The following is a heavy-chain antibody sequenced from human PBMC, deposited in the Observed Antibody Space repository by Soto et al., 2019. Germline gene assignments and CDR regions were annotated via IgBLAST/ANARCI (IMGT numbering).Heavy chain of an antibody. Sequence: GASVKVSCKASGYTFTSYGISWVRQAPGQGLEWMGWISAYNGNTNYAQKLQGRVTMTTDTSTSTAYMELRSLRSDDTAVYYCARDIEGRRLTIFGVVSRCVDFDIWGQGTMVTVSS. CDR1: GYTFTSYG. D-gene: IGHD3-3*01. CDR2: ISAYNGNT. CDR3: ARDIEGRRLTIFGVVSRCVDFDI. V-gene: IGHV1-18*01. J-gene: IGHJ3*02.